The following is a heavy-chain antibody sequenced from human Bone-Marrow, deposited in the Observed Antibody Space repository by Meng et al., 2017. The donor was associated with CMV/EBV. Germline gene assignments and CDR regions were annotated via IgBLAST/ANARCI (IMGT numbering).Heavy chain of an antibody. V-gene: IGHV3-30*02. Sequence: GESLKISCAASGFTFSSYGMHWVRQAPGKGLEWVAFIRYEGSNKYYADSVKGRFAISRDNSKNTLYLQMNSLRAEDTAVYYCARVGAPYWGQGTLVTVSS. J-gene: IGHJ4*02. CDR1: GFTFSSYG. CDR3: ARVGAPY. CDR2: IRYEGSNK. D-gene: IGHD1-26*01.